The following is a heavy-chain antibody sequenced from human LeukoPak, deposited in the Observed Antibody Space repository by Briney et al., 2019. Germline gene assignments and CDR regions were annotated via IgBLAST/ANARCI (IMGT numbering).Heavy chain of an antibody. V-gene: IGHV3-53*01. D-gene: IGHD2/OR15-2a*01. J-gene: IGHJ3*02. Sequence: GGSLRLSCAASGLTVSSSYMSWVRQAPGKGLEWVSIIYNDGSTYYADSMKGRFTISRDNSKNTLCLQVNSLRAEDTAMYYCARNILFAFDIWGQGTMVTVSS. CDR2: IYNDGST. CDR3: ARNILFAFDI. CDR1: GLTVSSSY.